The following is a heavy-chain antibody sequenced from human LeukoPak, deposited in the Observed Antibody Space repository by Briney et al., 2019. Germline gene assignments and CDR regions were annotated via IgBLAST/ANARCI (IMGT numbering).Heavy chain of an antibody. Sequence: SETLSLTCSVSGGSINNHIWSWIRQPPGKGLEWIGYISYSGSANYNPSLKSRVTISVDTSKNQFSLKVTSVTAADTAVYYCARAALPNYDFWSGYYREGAFDYWGQGTLVTVSS. D-gene: IGHD3-3*01. J-gene: IGHJ4*02. CDR2: ISYSGSA. CDR1: GGSINNHI. CDR3: ARAALPNYDFWSGYYREGAFDY. V-gene: IGHV4-59*11.